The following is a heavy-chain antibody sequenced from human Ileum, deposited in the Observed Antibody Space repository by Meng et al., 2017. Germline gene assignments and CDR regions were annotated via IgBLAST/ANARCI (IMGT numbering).Heavy chain of an antibody. Sequence: SETLSLTCAVYGGSFSGYYWSWIRQPPGKGLEWIGEINHSGSTNYNPSLKSRVTISVDTSKNQFSLKLSSATAADTAVYYCAREGVAAAADWFDPWGQGTLVTVSS. CDR2: INHSGST. CDR1: GGSFSGYY. J-gene: IGHJ5*02. CDR3: AREGVAAAADWFDP. D-gene: IGHD6-13*01. V-gene: IGHV4-34*01.